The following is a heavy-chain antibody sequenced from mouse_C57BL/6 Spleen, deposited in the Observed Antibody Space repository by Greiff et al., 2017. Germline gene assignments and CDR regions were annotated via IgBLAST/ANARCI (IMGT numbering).Heavy chain of an antibody. CDR1: GFTFSDYG. Sequence: EVQLQESGGGLVKPGGSLELSCAASGFTFSDYGMHWVRQAPEKGLEWVAYISSGSSTIYYADTVKGRFTISRDNAKNTLFLQMTSLRSEDTAMYYCARSYYGSSYGAMDYWGQGTSVTVSS. J-gene: IGHJ4*01. D-gene: IGHD1-1*01. CDR3: ARSYYGSSYGAMDY. V-gene: IGHV5-17*01. CDR2: ISSGSSTI.